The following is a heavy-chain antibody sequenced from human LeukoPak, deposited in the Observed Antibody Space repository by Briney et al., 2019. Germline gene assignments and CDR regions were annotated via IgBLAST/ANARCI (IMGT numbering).Heavy chain of an antibody. J-gene: IGHJ6*02. V-gene: IGHV3-30*14. CDR2: MSYDGDAK. CDR1: GFTFSSYA. D-gene: IGHD5-18*01. Sequence: GSLRLSCAASGFTFSSYAMHWVRQAPGKGLDWVAVMSYDGDAKSYADSVKGRFTISRDNSKNTLYLQMNSLRAEDTAVYYCASGGIQLWLSIGGYYYYGMDVWGQGTTVTVSS. CDR3: ASGGIQLWLSIGGYYYYGMDV.